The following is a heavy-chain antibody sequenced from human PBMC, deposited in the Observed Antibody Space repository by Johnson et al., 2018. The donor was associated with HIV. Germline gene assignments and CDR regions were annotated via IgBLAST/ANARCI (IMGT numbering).Heavy chain of an antibody. CDR1: GFSVSSNY. CDR2: IYCGGRT. V-gene: IGHV3-66*01. J-gene: IGHJ3*02. CDR3: ATDIVVVLALGGDAFDI. D-gene: IGHD2-2*01. Sequence: VQLVESGGGLVKPGGSLRLSCSASGFSVSSNYMSWVRQAPGKGLAWVSSIYCGGRTYYADSVKGRFTISRDNSKNTLYLQMNSLRAEDTAVYYCATDIVVVLALGGDAFDIWGQGTMVIVSS.